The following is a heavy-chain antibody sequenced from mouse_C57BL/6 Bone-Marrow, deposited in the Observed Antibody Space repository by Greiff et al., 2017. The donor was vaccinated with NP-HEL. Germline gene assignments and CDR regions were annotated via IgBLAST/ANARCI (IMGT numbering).Heavy chain of an antibody. CDR3: ARYSFITTVVAPMDY. D-gene: IGHD1-1*01. CDR1: GFTFTDYY. Sequence: EVKLVESGGGLVQPGGSLSLSCAASGFTFTDYYMSWVRQTPGKALEWLGFIRNKANGYTTEYSASVKGRFTISRDNSQSILYLQMNALRAEDSATYYCARYSFITTVVAPMDYWGQGTSVTVSS. CDR2: IRNKANGYTT. J-gene: IGHJ4*01. V-gene: IGHV7-3*01.